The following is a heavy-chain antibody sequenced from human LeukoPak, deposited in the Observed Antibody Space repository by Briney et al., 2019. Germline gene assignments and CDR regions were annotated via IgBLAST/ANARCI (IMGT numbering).Heavy chain of an antibody. CDR3: ALTYYFDRRGYSYFDD. V-gene: IGHV3-53*01. Sequence: GGSLSLSCEVSGFSVDGNYMTWVRQVPGRGLEWVALIFSGDSTDYPDSVKGRFTISRDKSKNTLHLQMDGLRPEDTAMYYCALTYYFDRRGYSYFDDWPQGALVTVSS. J-gene: IGHJ4*02. D-gene: IGHD3-22*01. CDR1: GFSVDGNY. CDR2: IFSGDST.